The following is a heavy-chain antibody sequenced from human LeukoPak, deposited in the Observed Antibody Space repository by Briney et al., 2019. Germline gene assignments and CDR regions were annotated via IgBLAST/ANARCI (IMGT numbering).Heavy chain of an antibody. CDR1: GFTFSGYA. V-gene: IGHV3-30*03. J-gene: IGHJ4*02. D-gene: IGHD5/OR15-5a*01. Sequence: GGSLRLSCAASGFTFSGYAIHWVRQAPGKGLEWVAVISSDGRDKHHADSVKGRFTISRDNSKNTLYLQTDSLRAEDTAVYYCARDLRRFAAYYFDYWGQGTLVTVSS. CDR3: ARDLRRFAAYYFDY. CDR2: ISSDGRDK.